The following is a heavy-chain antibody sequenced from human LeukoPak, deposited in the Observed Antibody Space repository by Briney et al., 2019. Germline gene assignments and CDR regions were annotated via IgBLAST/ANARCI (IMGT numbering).Heavy chain of an antibody. Sequence: ASMKVSCKASGYTFTSYYMHWVRQAPGQGLEWMGIINPSGGSTSYAQKFQGRVTMTRDTSTSTVYMELSSLRSEDTAVYYCARGSIVVVTAPEYFQHWGQGTLVTVSS. V-gene: IGHV1-46*01. CDR1: GYTFTSYY. CDR3: ARGSIVVVTAPEYFQH. J-gene: IGHJ1*01. D-gene: IGHD2-21*02. CDR2: INPSGGST.